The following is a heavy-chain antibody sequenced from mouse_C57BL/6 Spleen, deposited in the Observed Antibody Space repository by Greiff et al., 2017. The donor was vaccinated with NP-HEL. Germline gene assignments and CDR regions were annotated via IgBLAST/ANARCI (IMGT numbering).Heavy chain of an antibody. CDR3: ARPYYSNYEGGLAY. CDR2: INPSSGYT. Sequence: VQLQQSGAELARPGASVKMSCKASGYTFTSYTMHWVKQRPGQGLEWIGYINPSSGYTKYNQKFKDKATLTADKSSSTADMQLSSLTSEDSAVYYCARPYYSNYEGGLAYWGQGTLVTVSA. D-gene: IGHD2-5*01. V-gene: IGHV1-4*01. CDR1: GYTFTSYT. J-gene: IGHJ3*01.